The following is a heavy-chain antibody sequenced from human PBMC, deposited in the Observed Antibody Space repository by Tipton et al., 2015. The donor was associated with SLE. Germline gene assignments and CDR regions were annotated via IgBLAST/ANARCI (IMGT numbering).Heavy chain of an antibody. D-gene: IGHD1-14*01. CDR3: ARLGGGTDY. J-gene: IGHJ4*02. V-gene: IGHV4-34*01. Sequence: LRLSCAASGFTFSSYSMNWVRQAPGKGLEWIGEINHSGSTNYNPSLKSRVTISVDTSKNQFSLKLSSVTAADTAVYYCARLGGGTDYWGQGTLVTVSS. CDR1: GFTFSSYS. CDR2: INHSGST.